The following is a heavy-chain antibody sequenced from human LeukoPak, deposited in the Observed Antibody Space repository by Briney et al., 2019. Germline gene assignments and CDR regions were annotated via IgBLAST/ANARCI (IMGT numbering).Heavy chain of an antibody. J-gene: IGHJ6*04. D-gene: IGHD5-12*01. V-gene: IGHV3-33*06. Sequence: PGGSLRLSCAASGFTFSIHGMHWVRQAPGKGLEWVALIWFDGTSEYYADSVKGRFTIFRDNSQNTLYLQMNSLRAEDTAVYYCAKVLRAFSAVDPLDVWGEGTTVTVSS. CDR1: GFTFSIHG. CDR2: IWFDGTSE. CDR3: AKVLRAFSAVDPLDV.